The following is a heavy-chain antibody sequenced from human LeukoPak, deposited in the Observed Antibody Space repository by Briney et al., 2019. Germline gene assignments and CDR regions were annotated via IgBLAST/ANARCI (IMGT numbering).Heavy chain of an antibody. CDR1: DEPFSGYY. J-gene: IGHJ4*02. D-gene: IGHD3-22*01. V-gene: IGHV4-34*01. Sequence: SETLSLTCAISDEPFSGYYWGWIRQPPGKGLELIGEINRNGNTDYNPSLKSRVSMSIDTSKNQFSLKLSSVTAADTAVYYCARVGDSSGYYYEGIDYWGQGTLVTVSS. CDR3: ARVGDSSGYYYEGIDY. CDR2: INRNGNT.